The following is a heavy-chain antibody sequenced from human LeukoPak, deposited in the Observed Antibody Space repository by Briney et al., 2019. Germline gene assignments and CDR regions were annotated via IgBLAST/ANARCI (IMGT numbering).Heavy chain of an antibody. V-gene: IGHV3-23*01. CDR1: GFTFSSYA. CDR3: AKDRIAAAGTTTFGY. D-gene: IGHD6-13*01. J-gene: IGHJ4*02. Sequence: PGGSLRLSCAASGFTFSSYAMSWVRQAPGKGLEWVSAISGSGGSTYCADSVKGRFTISRDNSKNTLYLQMNSLRAEDTAVYYCAKDRIAAAGTTTFGYWGQGTLVTVSS. CDR2: ISGSGGST.